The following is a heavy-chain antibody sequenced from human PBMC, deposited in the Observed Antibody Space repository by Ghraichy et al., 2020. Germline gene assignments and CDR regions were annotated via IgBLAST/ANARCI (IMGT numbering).Heavy chain of an antibody. CDR1: GDSLTNHY. V-gene: IGHV4-59*11. CDR3: ARGDWVTPRL. J-gene: IGHJ4*02. CDR2: LYYNANA. Sequence: SETLSLTCTVFGDSLTNHYWNWIRQPPGKGLEWLGYLYYNANANYKPSLKSRLNISVDTSKNQVFLKLRSVTASDTAVYYCARGDWVTPRLWGQGTLVTVSS. D-gene: IGHD4-23*01.